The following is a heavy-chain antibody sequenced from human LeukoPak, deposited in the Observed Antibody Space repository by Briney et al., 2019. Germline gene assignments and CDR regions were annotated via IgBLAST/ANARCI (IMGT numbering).Heavy chain of an antibody. Sequence: PGGSLRLSCAASGFTFSSSAMSWLRQAPGKGLEWVSAISGSGGTTNYADSVKGRFTISRDNSKNTLYLQMSSLRAEDTAVYYCVKDRARRSGWYVVDYWGQGTLVTVSS. J-gene: IGHJ4*02. CDR1: GFTFSSSA. CDR2: ISGSGGTT. V-gene: IGHV3-23*01. D-gene: IGHD6-19*01. CDR3: VKDRARRSGWYVVDY.